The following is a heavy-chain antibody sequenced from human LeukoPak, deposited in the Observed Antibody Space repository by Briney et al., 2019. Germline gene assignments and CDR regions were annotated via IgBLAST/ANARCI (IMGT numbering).Heavy chain of an antibody. D-gene: IGHD6-19*01. CDR2: IYYSGST. CDR3: ARDTSGWSDAYAWHFDL. J-gene: IGHJ2*01. V-gene: IGHV4-59*01. CDR1: GGSISPYY. Sequence: PSETPSLTCTVSGGSISPYYWSWIRQPPGKGLEWIGYIYYSGSTSYNPSLKSRVTISVDTSKNQFSLKLSSVTAADTAVYYCARDTSGWSDAYAWHFDLWGRGTLVTVSS.